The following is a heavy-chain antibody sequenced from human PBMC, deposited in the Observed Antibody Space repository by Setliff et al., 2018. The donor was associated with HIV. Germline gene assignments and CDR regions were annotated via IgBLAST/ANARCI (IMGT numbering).Heavy chain of an antibody. Sequence: GGSLRLSCAASGFTFSAHGMHWVRQAPGKGLEWVTFINYDDNYEYYADSVKGRFTISRDNSKSTVDLQMTSLTAEDTAVYYCVKDGDYRNGNYDAFDIWGQGTMVTVSS. D-gene: IGHD1-7*01. V-gene: IGHV3-30*02. J-gene: IGHJ3*02. CDR3: VKDGDYRNGNYDAFDI. CDR1: GFTFSAHG. CDR2: INYDDNYE.